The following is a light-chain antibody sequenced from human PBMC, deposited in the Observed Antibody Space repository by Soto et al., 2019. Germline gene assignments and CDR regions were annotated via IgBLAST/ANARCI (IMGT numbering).Light chain of an antibody. V-gene: IGKV3-15*01. CDR3: EQYNSWPPLYT. J-gene: IGKJ2*01. CDR2: GAS. CDR1: QSVSHN. Sequence: EIVMTQSPATLSVSPGEGATLSCRASQSVSHNLAWYQQKPGQAPRLIIYGASNWATGIPTRFRGSGSGTEFTLTISSLQSEDFAVYYCEQYNSWPPLYTFSQGTKLQIK.